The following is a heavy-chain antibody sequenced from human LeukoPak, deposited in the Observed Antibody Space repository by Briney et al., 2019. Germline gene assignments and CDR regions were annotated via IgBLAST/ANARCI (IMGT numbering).Heavy chain of an antibody. D-gene: IGHD2-2*01. J-gene: IGHJ6*02. CDR1: GYTFTSYG. V-gene: IGHV1-18*01. CDR2: ISAYNGNT. CDR3: ARPSGIPASMNYYYGMDV. Sequence: ASVKVSCKASGYTFTSYGISWVRQAPGQGLEWMGWISAYNGNTNYAQKLQGRVTMTTDTSTSTAYMELRSLRSDDTAVYYCARPSGIPASMNYYYGMDVWGQGTTVTVSS.